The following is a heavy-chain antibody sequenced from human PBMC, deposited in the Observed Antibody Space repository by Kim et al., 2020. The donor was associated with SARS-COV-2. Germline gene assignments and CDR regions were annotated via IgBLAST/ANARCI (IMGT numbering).Heavy chain of an antibody. CDR3: ARDGGGVAVAPVEGPDY. Sequence: GGSLRLSCAASGFIFSTHAMHWVRQAPGKGLEWVAIISNDGSIAYYADSVKGRFTISRNNSKNTLFLQMNGLRRDDTAVYACARDGGGVAVAPVEGPDYWGQGTLVTVSS. V-gene: IGHV3-30*04. CDR1: GFIFSTHA. D-gene: IGHD6-19*01. CDR2: ISNDGSIA. J-gene: IGHJ4*02.